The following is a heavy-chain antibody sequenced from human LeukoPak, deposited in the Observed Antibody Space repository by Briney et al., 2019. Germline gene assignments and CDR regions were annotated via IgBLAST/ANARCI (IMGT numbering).Heavy chain of an antibody. J-gene: IGHJ4*02. Sequence: GASVKVSCKASGYTFTSYYMHWVRQAPGQGLEWMGWINPNSGGTNYAQKFQGRVTMTRDTSISTAYMELSRLRSDDTAVYYCTRALDYGGNPFDYWGQGTLVTVSS. D-gene: IGHD4-23*01. CDR1: GYTFTSYY. CDR3: TRALDYGGNPFDY. V-gene: IGHV1-2*02. CDR2: INPNSGGT.